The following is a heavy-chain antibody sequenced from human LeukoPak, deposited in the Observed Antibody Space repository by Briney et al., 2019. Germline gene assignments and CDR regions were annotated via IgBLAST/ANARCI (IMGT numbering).Heavy chain of an antibody. CDR2: INHSGST. Sequence: KSGGSLRLSCAASGFTFSSYWMSWVRQAPGKGLEWIGEINHSGSTNYNPSLKSRVTISVDTSKNQFSLKLSSVTAADTAVYYCARGGFYYGSGSFYPWGQGTLVTVSS. CDR1: GFTFSSYW. J-gene: IGHJ5*02. CDR3: ARGGFYYGSGSFYP. D-gene: IGHD3-10*01. V-gene: IGHV4-34*01.